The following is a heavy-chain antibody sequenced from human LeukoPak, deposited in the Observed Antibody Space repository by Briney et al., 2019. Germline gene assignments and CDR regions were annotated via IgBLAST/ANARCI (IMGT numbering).Heavy chain of an antibody. CDR2: IYPGDSDT. J-gene: IGHJ5*02. D-gene: IGHD6-13*01. CDR3: ARRGIAAAGKFDP. Sequence: GASLQISCKGSGYSFTSYWIGWVRQLPGKGLEWMGIIYPGDSDTRYSPSFQGQVTISADKSVSTAYLQWSSLKASDTAMYYCARRGIAAAGKFDPWGQGTLVTVSS. V-gene: IGHV5-51*01. CDR1: GYSFTSYW.